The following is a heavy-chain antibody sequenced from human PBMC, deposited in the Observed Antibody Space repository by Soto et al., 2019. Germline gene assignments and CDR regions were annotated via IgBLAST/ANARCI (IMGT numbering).Heavy chain of an antibody. CDR3: ARGRPTFVVVVAYYYYYGMDV. Sequence: SETLSLTCAVYGGSFSGYYWSWIRQPPGKGLEWIGEINHSGSTNYNPSLKSRVTISVDTSKNQFSLKLSSVTAADTAVYYCARGRPTFVVVVAYYYYYGMDVWGQGTTVTVSS. D-gene: IGHD2-15*01. CDR2: INHSGST. V-gene: IGHV4-34*01. J-gene: IGHJ6*02. CDR1: GGSFSGYY.